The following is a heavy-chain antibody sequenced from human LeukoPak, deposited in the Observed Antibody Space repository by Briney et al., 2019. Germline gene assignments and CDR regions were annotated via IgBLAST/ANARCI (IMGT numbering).Heavy chain of an antibody. J-gene: IGHJ4*02. CDR1: GFTFSSYE. CDR2: ISSSGSTI. D-gene: IGHD3-16*01. V-gene: IGHV3-48*03. Sequence: GGSLRLSCAASGFTFSSYEMNWVRQAPGKGLEWVSYISSSGSTIYYADSVKGRFTISRDNAKNSLYLQMNSLRAEDPAVYYCVRDTASSTVGVDYWGQGTLVTVSS. CDR3: VRDTASSTVGVDY.